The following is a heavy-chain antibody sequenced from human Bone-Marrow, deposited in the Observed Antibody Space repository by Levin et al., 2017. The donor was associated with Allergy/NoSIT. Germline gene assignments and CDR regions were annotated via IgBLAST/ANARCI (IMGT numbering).Heavy chain of an antibody. CDR3: ASLGYTISYYDYAMHV. D-gene: IGHD5-12*01. J-gene: IGHJ6*02. CDR1: GGSISNSY. Sequence: SETLSLTCSVSGGSISNSYWSWIRQAPGKGLEWIGYIKNSGTTKYNPSLNSRVTISADTSKNQVSLRLTSVTAADTAVYYCASLGYTISYYDYAMHVWGQGTTVTVSS. CDR2: IKNSGTT. V-gene: IGHV4-59*01.